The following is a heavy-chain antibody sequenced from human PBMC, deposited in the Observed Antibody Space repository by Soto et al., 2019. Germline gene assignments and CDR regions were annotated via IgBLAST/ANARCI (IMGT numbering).Heavy chain of an antibody. V-gene: IGHV3-23*01. D-gene: IGHD3-22*01. CDR2: ISGSGGHT. Sequence: PGGSLRLSCAASGFTFSSYAMSWVRQAPGKGLEWVSVISGSGGHTYYADSVKGRFSITRDNSKNTLYLQMTSLRAEDTAVYYCAKAPAYYYDTSGYFDYWGLGTLVTVSS. CDR3: AKAPAYYYDTSGYFDY. J-gene: IGHJ4*02. CDR1: GFTFSSYA.